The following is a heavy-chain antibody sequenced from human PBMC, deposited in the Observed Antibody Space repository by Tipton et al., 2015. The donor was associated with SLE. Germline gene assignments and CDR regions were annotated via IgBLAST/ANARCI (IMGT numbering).Heavy chain of an antibody. CDR1: GGSFSGYY. V-gene: IGHV4-34*01. J-gene: IGHJ6*02. Sequence: TLSLTCAVYGGSFSGYYWSWIRQPPGKGLEWIGEINHSGSTNYNPSLKSRVTISVDTSKNQFSLKLSSVTAADTAVYYCVVTRGHYYYYGMDVWGQGTTVTVSS. D-gene: IGHD2-2*01. CDR3: VVTRGHYYYYGMDV. CDR2: INHSGST.